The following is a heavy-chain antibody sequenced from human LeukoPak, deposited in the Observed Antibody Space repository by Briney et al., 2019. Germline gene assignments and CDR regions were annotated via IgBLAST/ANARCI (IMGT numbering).Heavy chain of an antibody. J-gene: IGHJ6*02. CDR1: GFSFSTYS. V-gene: IGHV3-21*01. Sequence: VGSLRLSCAAAGFSFSTYSMNWVRQTPGKGLEWVSSISWTSSYIYYADSVKGRFTLSRDNGKNSLYLQMNSLRAEDTAVYYCARGGMGANSQEYFYYGMDVWGQGTTVTVSS. CDR2: ISWTSSYI. D-gene: IGHD2-8*01. CDR3: ARGGMGANSQEYFYYGMDV.